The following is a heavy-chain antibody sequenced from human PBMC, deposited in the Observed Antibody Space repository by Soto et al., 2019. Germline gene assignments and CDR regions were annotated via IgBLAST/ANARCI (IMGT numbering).Heavy chain of an antibody. D-gene: IGHD3-3*01. J-gene: IGHJ4*02. Sequence: EVQLLESGGGLVQPGGSLRLSCAASGFTFSSYAMSWVRQAPGKGLEWVSAISGSGGSTYYADSVKGRFTISRDNSKNTLYLQMNSLRDEDTAVDYCAKDRIGLRCLEWLPTFDYWGQGTLVTVSS. CDR2: ISGSGGST. V-gene: IGHV3-23*01. CDR1: GFTFSSYA. CDR3: AKDRIGLRCLEWLPTFDY.